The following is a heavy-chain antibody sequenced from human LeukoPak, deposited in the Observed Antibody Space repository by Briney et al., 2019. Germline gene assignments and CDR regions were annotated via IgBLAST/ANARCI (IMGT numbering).Heavy chain of an antibody. D-gene: IGHD3-22*01. CDR1: GGSVNNYY. J-gene: IGHJ4*02. V-gene: IGHV4-59*02. Sequence: SETLSLTCTVSGGSVNNYYWSWIRQPPGKGLEWIGYVYYSGTTNYKPSLKSRVTISVDTSKNQFSLKVSSVTAADTAVYYCASVYDSSGYYPFWGQGTLVTVSS. CDR3: ASVYDSSGYYPF. CDR2: VYYSGTT.